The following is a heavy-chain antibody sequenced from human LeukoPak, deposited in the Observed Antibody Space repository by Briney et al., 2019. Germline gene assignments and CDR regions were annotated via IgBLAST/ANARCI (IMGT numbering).Heavy chain of an antibody. D-gene: IGHD6-19*01. CDR3: AKEIHPRSSNGWPFDY. Sequence: PPGGPLRLSCAASGFAFGTYGMQWVRQAPGKGLEWVAVISYDGKVKHYTDSVKGRFTISRDNSRNTLYLQMNSLGTEDTALYYCAKEIHPRSSNGWPFDYWGQGTLVTVSS. CDR1: GFAFGTYG. V-gene: IGHV3-30*18. CDR2: ISYDGKVK. J-gene: IGHJ4*02.